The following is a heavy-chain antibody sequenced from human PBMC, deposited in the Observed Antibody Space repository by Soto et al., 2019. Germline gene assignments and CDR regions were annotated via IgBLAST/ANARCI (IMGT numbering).Heavy chain of an antibody. CDR3: AREPLRGYSGYDPNDRSGIDY. D-gene: IGHD5-12*01. CDR1: GYTFTGYY. CDR2: INPNSGGT. V-gene: IGHV1-2*04. Sequence: ASVKVSCKASGYTFTGYYMHWVRQAPGQGLEWMGWINPNSGGTNYAQKFQGWVTMTRDTSTSTAYMELSSLRSEDTAVYYCAREPLRGYSGYDPNDRSGIDYWGQGTLVTVSS. J-gene: IGHJ4*02.